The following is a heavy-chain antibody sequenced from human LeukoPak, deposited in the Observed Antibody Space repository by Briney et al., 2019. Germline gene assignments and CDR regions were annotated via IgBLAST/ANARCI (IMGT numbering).Heavy chain of an antibody. V-gene: IGHV3-30*01. CDR1: GFTFSTYA. J-gene: IGHJ4*02. Sequence: GGSLRLSCEASGFTFSTYAMHWVRQAPGKGLEWVSEISYDGSNKYYADSVRGRFTISRGKSKNTLYLQMNSLTAEDSAVYYCARARVRGVSFFAYWGQGTLVTVSS. CDR3: ARARVRGVSFFAY. D-gene: IGHD2-21*01. CDR2: ISYDGSNK.